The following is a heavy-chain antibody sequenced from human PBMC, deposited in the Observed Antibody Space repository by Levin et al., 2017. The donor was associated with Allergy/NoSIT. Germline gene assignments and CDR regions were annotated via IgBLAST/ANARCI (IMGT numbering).Heavy chain of an antibody. CDR1: GFTFSSYS. V-gene: IGHV3-21*01. D-gene: IGHD3-9*01. CDR2: ISSSSSYI. Sequence: GGSLRLSCAASGFTFSSYSMNWVRQAPGKGLEWVSSISSSSSYIYYADSVKGRFTISRDNAKNSLYLQMNSLRAEDTAVYYCARDNYDILTGYYPYYYYYYMDVWGKGTTVTVSS. CDR3: ARDNYDILTGYYPYYYYYYMDV. J-gene: IGHJ6*03.